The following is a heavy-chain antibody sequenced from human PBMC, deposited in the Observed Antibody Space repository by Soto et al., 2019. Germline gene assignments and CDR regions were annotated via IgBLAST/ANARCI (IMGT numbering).Heavy chain of an antibody. CDR3: ARQTGYKFLDS. CDR1: GYTFTNYW. CDR2: IYPGDSDI. J-gene: IGHJ4*02. Sequence: EVQLVQSGAEVKKPGESLKISCKGSGYTFTNYWIAWVRQMPGKGPEWMGIIYPGDSDIIYSPSFQGQVTISAAKSISTAYLPWNSLKASDTAMYYCARQTGYKFLDSWGPGTLVTVSS. V-gene: IGHV5-51*01. D-gene: IGHD5-12*01.